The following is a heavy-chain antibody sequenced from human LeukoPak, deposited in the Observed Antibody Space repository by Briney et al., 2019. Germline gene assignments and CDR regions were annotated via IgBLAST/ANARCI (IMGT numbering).Heavy chain of an antibody. CDR1: GGSFSGYY. V-gene: IGHV4-34*01. CDR2: INHSGST. D-gene: IGHD6-13*01. J-gene: IGHJ5*02. Sequence: SETLSLTCAVYGGSFSGYYWSWIRQPPRKGLEWIGEINHSGSTNYNPSLKSRVTISVDTSKNQFSLKLSSVTAADTAVYYCARVSPRRIAAAFYNWFDPWGQGTLVTVSS. CDR3: ARVSPRRIAAAFYNWFDP.